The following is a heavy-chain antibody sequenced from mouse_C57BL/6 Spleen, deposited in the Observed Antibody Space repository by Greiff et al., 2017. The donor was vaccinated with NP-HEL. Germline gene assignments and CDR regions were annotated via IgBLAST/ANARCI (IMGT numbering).Heavy chain of an antibody. V-gene: IGHV1-55*01. Sequence: QVQLQQPGAELVKPGASVKMSCKASGYTFTSYWITWVKQRPGQGLEWIGDIYPGSGSTNYNEKFKSKATLTVDTSSSTAYMQLSSLTSEDSAVYYCARAEYDYDGAWFAYWGQGTLVTVSA. J-gene: IGHJ3*01. CDR3: ARAEYDYDGAWFAY. CDR1: GYTFTSYW. D-gene: IGHD2-4*01. CDR2: IYPGSGST.